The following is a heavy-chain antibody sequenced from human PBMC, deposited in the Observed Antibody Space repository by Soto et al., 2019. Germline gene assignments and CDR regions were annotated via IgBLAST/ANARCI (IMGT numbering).Heavy chain of an antibody. CDR1: SGSVGDNKW. V-gene: IGHV4-4*02. CDR2: IFHSGSS. Sequence: QVHLQEAGPGLVNPSGTLSLTCAVSSGSVGDNKWWTWVRQSPGKGMEWMGEIFHSGSSNYNPSLGSPISMSIDTSMIKVTPKLTSVTAANTAIYYCATFNYGDHAFDNWGQGTLVTV. J-gene: IGHJ4*02. CDR3: ATFNYGDHAFDN. D-gene: IGHD4-17*01.